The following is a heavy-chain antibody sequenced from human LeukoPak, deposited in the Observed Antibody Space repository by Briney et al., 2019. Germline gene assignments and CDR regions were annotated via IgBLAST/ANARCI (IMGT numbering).Heavy chain of an antibody. V-gene: IGHV4-4*07. J-gene: IGHJ4*02. CDR1: GGSISSYH. D-gene: IGHD2-15*01. CDR3: ARDRGPYCSGGSCFDY. Sequence: SETLSLICNVSGGSISSYHWSWIRQPAGKGLEWIGRIYNTGSTNYNPSLTSRVTLSLDTSKNQVSLKLISVTAADTAVYFRARDRGPYCSGGSCFDYWGQGILVTVSS. CDR2: IYNTGST.